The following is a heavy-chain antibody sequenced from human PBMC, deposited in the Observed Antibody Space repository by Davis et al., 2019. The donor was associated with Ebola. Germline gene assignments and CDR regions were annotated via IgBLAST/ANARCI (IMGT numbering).Heavy chain of an antibody. V-gene: IGHV6-1*01. Sequence: HSQTLSLTCAISGDNVSVYTYGWNWIRQSPSRGLEWLGRTYYASKWYNDYAVSVKGRITISPDTSKNQLSLQLNSVTPEDSAVYYCAKGWLRSGIDYWGQGTLVTVSS. CDR1: GDNVSVYTYG. CDR3: AKGWLRSGIDY. D-gene: IGHD5-12*01. J-gene: IGHJ4*02. CDR2: TYYASKWYN.